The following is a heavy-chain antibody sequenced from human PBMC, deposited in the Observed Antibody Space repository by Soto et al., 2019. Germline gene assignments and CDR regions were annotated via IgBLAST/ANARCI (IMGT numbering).Heavy chain of an antibody. CDR2: IYDSGNT. J-gene: IGHJ5*01. CDR3: ARSYCSSSSCYVGAWFDP. CDR1: GGSISSGDYY. V-gene: IGHV4-61*08. D-gene: IGHD2-2*01. Sequence: SETLSLTCTVSGGSISSGDYYWNWIRQPPGKGLEWIGYIYDSGNTNYNPSLKSRVTISVDTSEKQVSLKLSSVTAADTAFYYCARSYCSSSSCYVGAWFDPWGQGTLVTVSS.